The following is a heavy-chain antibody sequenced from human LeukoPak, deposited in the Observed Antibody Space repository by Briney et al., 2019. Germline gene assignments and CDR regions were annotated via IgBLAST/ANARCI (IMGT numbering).Heavy chain of an antibody. Sequence: SETLSLICTVSGGSISSGSYYWSWIRQPAGKGLEWIGRIYTSGSTNYNPSLKSRVTISVDTSKNQFSLKLSSVTAADTAVYYCARDLIAVAGTFWFDPWGQGTLVTVSS. CDR1: GGSISSGSYY. V-gene: IGHV4-61*02. CDR3: ARDLIAVAGTFWFDP. CDR2: IYTSGST. J-gene: IGHJ5*02. D-gene: IGHD6-19*01.